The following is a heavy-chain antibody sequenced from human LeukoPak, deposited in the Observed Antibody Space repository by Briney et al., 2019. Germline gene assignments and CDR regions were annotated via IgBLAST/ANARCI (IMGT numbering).Heavy chain of an antibody. CDR3: ARGPGYCSGGSCFRNLIDY. Sequence: SETLSLTCTVSGGSISSSSYYWGWIRQPPGKGLEWIGSIYYSGSTYYNPSLKSRVTISVDTSKNQLSLKLSSVTAADTAVYYCARGPGYCSGGSCFRNLIDYWGQGTLVTVSS. V-gene: IGHV4-39*01. J-gene: IGHJ4*02. CDR1: GGSISSSSYY. CDR2: IYYSGST. D-gene: IGHD2-15*01.